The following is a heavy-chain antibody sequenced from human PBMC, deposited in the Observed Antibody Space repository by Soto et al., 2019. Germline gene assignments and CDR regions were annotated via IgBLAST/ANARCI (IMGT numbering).Heavy chain of an antibody. D-gene: IGHD4-4*01. CDR3: ARVDYSYYYGMDV. J-gene: IGHJ6*02. CDR1: GYTFTSYG. CDR2: ISAYNGNT. Sequence: ASVKVSCKASGYTFTSYGISWVRQAPGQGLEWMGWISAYNGNTNYAQKLRGRVTMTTDTSTSTAYMELRSLRSDDTAVYYRARVDYSYYYGMDVWGQGTTVTVSS. V-gene: IGHV1-18*01.